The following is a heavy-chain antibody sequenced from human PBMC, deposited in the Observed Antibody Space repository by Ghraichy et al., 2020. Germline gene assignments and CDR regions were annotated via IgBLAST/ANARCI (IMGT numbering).Heavy chain of an antibody. D-gene: IGHD4-23*01. CDR2: ITSSSRSI. CDR3: ARASRVVRFYYYDGMDV. J-gene: IGHJ6*02. Sequence: LSLTCVGSGFSFGGYNMNWVRQSPGKGLEWVSYITSSSRSIFYADSVKGRFTISRDNAKNSLSLQMNSLRDEDTAVYYCARASRVVRFYYYDGMDVWGQGTTVTVSS. V-gene: IGHV3-48*02. CDR1: GFSFGGYN.